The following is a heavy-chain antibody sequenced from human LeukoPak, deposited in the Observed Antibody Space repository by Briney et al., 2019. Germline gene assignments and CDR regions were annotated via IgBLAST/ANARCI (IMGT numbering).Heavy chain of an antibody. D-gene: IGHD1-26*01. CDR1: GYSFTSYW. CDR2: IDPSDSYT. V-gene: IGHV5-10-1*01. CDR3: ARHESGSYSPYYFDY. J-gene: IGHJ4*02. Sequence: GESLKISCKGSGYSFTSYWISWVRQMPGKGLEWKGRIDPSDSYTNYSPSFQGHVTISADKSISTAYLQWSSLKASDTAMYYCARHESGSYSPYYFDYWGQGTLVTVSS.